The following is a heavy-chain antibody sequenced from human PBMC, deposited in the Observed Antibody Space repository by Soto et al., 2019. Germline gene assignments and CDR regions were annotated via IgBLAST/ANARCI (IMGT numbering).Heavy chain of an antibody. Sequence: PGGSLRLSCAASGFTFSSYSMNWVRQAPGKGLEWVSYISSSSSTIYYADSVKGRFTISGDNAKNSLYLQMNSLRAEDTAVYYCARATIVATIHYFDYWGQGTLVTVSS. D-gene: IGHD5-12*01. V-gene: IGHV3-48*01. CDR2: ISSSSSTI. J-gene: IGHJ4*02. CDR3: ARATIVATIHYFDY. CDR1: GFTFSSYS.